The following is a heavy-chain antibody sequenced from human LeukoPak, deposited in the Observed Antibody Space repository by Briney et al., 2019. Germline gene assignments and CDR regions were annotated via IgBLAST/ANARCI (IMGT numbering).Heavy chain of an antibody. CDR3: ARLDTAMVIDY. CDR2: INPNSGGT. D-gene: IGHD5-18*01. J-gene: IGHJ4*02. V-gene: IGHV1-2*06. Sequence: ASVKVSCKASGYTFTSYGISWVRQAPGQGLEWMGRINPNSGGTNYAQKFQGRVTMTRDTSISTAYMELSRLRSDDTAVYYCARLDTAMVIDYWGQGTLVTVSS. CDR1: GYTFTSYG.